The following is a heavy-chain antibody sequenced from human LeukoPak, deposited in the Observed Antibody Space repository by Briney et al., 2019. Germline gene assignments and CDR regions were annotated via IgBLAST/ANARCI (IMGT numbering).Heavy chain of an antibody. Sequence: ASVKVSCKASGYTFTSYGISWVRQAPGQGLEWMGWMNPNSGNTGYAQKFQGRVTMTRNTSISTAYMELSSLRSEDTAVYYCARAYGTDKGWAFDIWGQGTMVTVSS. V-gene: IGHV1-8*02. CDR2: MNPNSGNT. CDR1: GYTFTSYG. D-gene: IGHD4-17*01. CDR3: ARAYGTDKGWAFDI. J-gene: IGHJ3*02.